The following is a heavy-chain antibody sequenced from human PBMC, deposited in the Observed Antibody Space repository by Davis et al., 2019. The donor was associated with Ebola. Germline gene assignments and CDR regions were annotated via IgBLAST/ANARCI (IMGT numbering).Heavy chain of an antibody. CDR3: VREGSDWNDAFDI. V-gene: IGHV3-74*01. CDR2: INSAGSST. D-gene: IGHD6-19*01. Sequence: GESLKISCAASGFTFSSYWMHWVRQAPGKGLVWVSRINSAGSSTIYADSVKGRFTISRDNAKSTLYLQMNSLRAEDTAVYYCVREGSDWNDAFDIWGQGTVVTVSS. CDR1: GFTFSSYW. J-gene: IGHJ3*02.